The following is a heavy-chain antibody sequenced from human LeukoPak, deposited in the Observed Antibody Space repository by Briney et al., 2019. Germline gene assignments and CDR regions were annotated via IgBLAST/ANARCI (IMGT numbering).Heavy chain of an antibody. CDR1: GFTFTSSA. J-gene: IGHJ4*02. D-gene: IGHD3-22*01. Sequence: GASVKVSCKASGFTFTSSAVQWVRQARGQRLEWIGWIVVGGGNTNYAQKFQERVTITRDMSTSTAYMELSSLRSEDTAVYYCAAWYDSSGYPDYWGQGTLVTVSS. CDR3: AAWYDSSGYPDY. V-gene: IGHV1-58*01. CDR2: IVVGGGNT.